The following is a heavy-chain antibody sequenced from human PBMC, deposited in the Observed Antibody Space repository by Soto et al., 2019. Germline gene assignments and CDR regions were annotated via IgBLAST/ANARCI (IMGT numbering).Heavy chain of an antibody. Sequence: SVKVSCKAFGYTFIRYYMHWVRQAPGQGLEWMGRIIPILGKANYAQKFQGRVTITTDTSTSTAYMELRSLRSDDTAVYYCARAAWLRHFDYWGQGTLVTVSS. CDR3: ARAAWLRHFDY. D-gene: IGHD5-12*01. CDR1: GYTFIRYY. V-gene: IGHV1-69*04. CDR2: IIPILGKA. J-gene: IGHJ4*02.